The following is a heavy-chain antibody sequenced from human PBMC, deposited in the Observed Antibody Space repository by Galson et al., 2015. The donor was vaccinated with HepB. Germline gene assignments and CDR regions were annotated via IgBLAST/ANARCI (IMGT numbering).Heavy chain of an antibody. D-gene: IGHD4-23*01. Sequence: TLSLTCTVSGDSIRSTYWSWIRQPPGKGLEWIGYIHYSGNTNSKSSLKSRVTMSVDTSKNQFSLNLSSVTAADTAVYYCARGGNNWFDPWGQGILVTV. CDR3: ARGGNNWFDP. V-gene: IGHV4-59*01. CDR1: GDSIRSTY. CDR2: IHYSGNT. J-gene: IGHJ5*02.